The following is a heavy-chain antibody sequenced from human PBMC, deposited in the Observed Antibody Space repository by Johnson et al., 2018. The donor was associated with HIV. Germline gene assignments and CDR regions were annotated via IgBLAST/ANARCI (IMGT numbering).Heavy chain of an antibody. CDR3: VRTSCTGARCLGYDPFDV. Sequence: EVQLVESGGGVVQPGRSLRLSCAASGFTFSCYWMHWVRQAPGKGLGWVSRINSDGSSTCYADSVKGRFTISRDNAKNTLFLEMKSLRAEDTAVYYCVRTSCTGARCLGYDPFDVWGQGTMVTVSS. CDR1: GFTFSCYW. V-gene: IGHV3-74*02. CDR2: INSDGSST. D-gene: IGHD3-16*01. J-gene: IGHJ3*01.